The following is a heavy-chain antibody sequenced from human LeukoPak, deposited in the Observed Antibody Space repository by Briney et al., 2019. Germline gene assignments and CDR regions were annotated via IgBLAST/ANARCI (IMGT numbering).Heavy chain of an antibody. CDR2: IYYSGST. CDR1: GGSISSSSYY. CDR3: ARDENGYVWGSFRA. D-gene: IGHD3-16*02. J-gene: IGHJ5*02. Sequence: SETLSLTCTVSGGSISSSSYYWGWIRQPPGKGLEWIGSIYYSGSTYYNPSLESRVTMPLDTSKNQFSLKLSSVTAADTAVYYCARDENGYVWGSFRAWGQGTLVTVSS. V-gene: IGHV4-39*07.